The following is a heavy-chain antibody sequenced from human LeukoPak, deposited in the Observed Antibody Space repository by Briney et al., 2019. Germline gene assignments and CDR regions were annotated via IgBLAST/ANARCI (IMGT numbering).Heavy chain of an antibody. CDR2: ISSSSSYI. Sequence: GGSLRLSCAASGFTFSSYSMNWVRQAPGKGLEWVSSISSSSSYIYYADSVKGRFTISRDNAKNSLYLQMNSLRAEDTAVYYCARPRSIAAADSYYMDVWGKGTTVTISS. D-gene: IGHD6-13*01. V-gene: IGHV3-21*01. J-gene: IGHJ6*03. CDR1: GFTFSSYS. CDR3: ARPRSIAAADSYYMDV.